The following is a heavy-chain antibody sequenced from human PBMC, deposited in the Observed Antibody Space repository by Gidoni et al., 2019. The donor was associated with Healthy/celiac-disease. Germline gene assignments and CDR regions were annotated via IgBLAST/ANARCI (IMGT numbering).Heavy chain of an antibody. CDR1: GCTFSGSA. V-gene: IGHV3-73*01. CDR3: TRALEVAGTSWYFDL. D-gene: IGHD6-19*01. CDR2: IRSKANSYAT. J-gene: IGHJ2*01. Sequence: EVQLVESGGGLVQPGGSLKLSCAASGCTFSGSAMHWVRQASGKGMEWVGRIRSKANSYATAYAASVKGRFTISRDDSKNTAYLQMNSLKTEDTAVYYCTRALEVAGTSWYFDLWGRGTLVTVSS.